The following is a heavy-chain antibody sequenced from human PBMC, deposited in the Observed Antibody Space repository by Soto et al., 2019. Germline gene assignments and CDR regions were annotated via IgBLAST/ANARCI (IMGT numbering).Heavy chain of an antibody. CDR3: ARDPGGYYPQYCQH. Sequence: ASVKVSCKVSGYTLTELSMHWVRQAPGKGLEWMGGFDPGDGETIYAQKFQGRVTMTEDTSTDTAYMELSSLRSEDTAVYYCARDPGGYYPQYCQHWGQGTQVTVSS. CDR1: GYTLTELS. J-gene: IGHJ1*01. V-gene: IGHV1-24*01. D-gene: IGHD3-22*01. CDR2: FDPGDGET.